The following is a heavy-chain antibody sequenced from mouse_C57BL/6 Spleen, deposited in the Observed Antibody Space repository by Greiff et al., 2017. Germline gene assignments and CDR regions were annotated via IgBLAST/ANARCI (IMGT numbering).Heavy chain of an antibody. D-gene: IGHD4-1*01. CDR1: GYTFTDYY. CDR3: AREGTGRHFDV. J-gene: IGHJ1*03. Sequence: VQLQQSGPELVKPGASVKISCKASGYTFTDYYINWVKQRPGQGLAWIGWIYPGSGNTKYNEKFKGKATLTVDPSSSTAYMQLSSLTSEDSAVYFCAREGTGRHFDVWGTGTTVTVSS. V-gene: IGHV1-84*01. CDR2: IYPGSGNT.